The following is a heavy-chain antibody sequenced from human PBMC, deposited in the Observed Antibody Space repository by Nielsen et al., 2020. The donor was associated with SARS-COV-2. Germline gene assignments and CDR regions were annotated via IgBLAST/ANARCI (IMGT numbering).Heavy chain of an antibody. CDR2: ISWNSGSI. J-gene: IGHJ4*02. D-gene: IGHD2-15*01. CDR3: AKENCSGGSCYPRAFDY. V-gene: IGHV3-9*01. CDR1: GFTFSSYG. Sequence: LSLTCAASGFTFSSYGMHWVRQAPGKGLEWVSGISWNSGSIGYADSVKGRFTISRDNAKNSLYLQMNSLRAEDTALYYCAKENCSGGSCYPRAFDYWGQGTLVTVSS.